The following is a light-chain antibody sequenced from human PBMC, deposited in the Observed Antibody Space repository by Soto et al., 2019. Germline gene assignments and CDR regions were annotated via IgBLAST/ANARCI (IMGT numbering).Light chain of an antibody. CDR3: QQYNSYSD. CDR2: KAS. V-gene: IGKV1-5*03. J-gene: IGKJ5*01. CDR1: QTVSSW. Sequence: DIQMTQSPTTLSASVGDSVTIRFRASQTVSSWLAWYQQKPGKAPKLLIYKASSLERGVPSRFSGSGSGTEFTLTISSLQPDDFAVYYYQQYNSYSDFGQGTRLEI.